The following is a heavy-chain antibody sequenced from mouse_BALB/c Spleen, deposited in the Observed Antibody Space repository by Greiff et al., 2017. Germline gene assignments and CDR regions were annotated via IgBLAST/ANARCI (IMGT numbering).Heavy chain of an antibody. V-gene: IGHV1-7*01. D-gene: IGHD1-2*01. CDR1: GYTFTSYW. J-gene: IGHJ2*01. CDR3: ARDYGYYFDY. Sequence: QVQLHQSGAELAKPGASVKMSCKASGYTFTSYWMHWVKQRPGQGLEWIGYINPSTGYTEYNQKFKDKATLTADKSSSTAYMQLSSLTSEDSAVYYCARDYGYYFDYWGQGTTLTVSS. CDR2: INPSTGYT.